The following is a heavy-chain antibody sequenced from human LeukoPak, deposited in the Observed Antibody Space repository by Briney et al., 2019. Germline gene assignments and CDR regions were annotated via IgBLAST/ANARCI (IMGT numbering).Heavy chain of an antibody. Sequence: SETLSLTCAVYIGSFSGYHWSWIRQPPGMGLEWIGEIDHSGNTKYNPSLKSRVTISADTSKNQFSLELRTLSAADTAVYFCARQGSISAFDFWGRGTLVTVSS. CDR3: ARQGSISAFDF. J-gene: IGHJ4*02. CDR2: IDHSGNT. CDR1: IGSFSGYH. V-gene: IGHV4-34*01. D-gene: IGHD2-21*01.